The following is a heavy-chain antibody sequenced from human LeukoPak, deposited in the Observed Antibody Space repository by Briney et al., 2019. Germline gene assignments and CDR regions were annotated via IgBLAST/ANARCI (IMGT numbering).Heavy chain of an antibody. Sequence: SETLSLTCTVSGGSISSSIYYWGWIRQPPGKGLEWIGSIYYSGSTYHNPSLKSRVTISVDTSKNQFSLKLSSVTAADTAVYYCASLDGYNQFDPWGQGTLVTVSS. CDR3: ASLDGYNQFDP. CDR2: IYYSGST. CDR1: GGSISSSIYY. J-gene: IGHJ5*02. D-gene: IGHD5-24*01. V-gene: IGHV4-39*01.